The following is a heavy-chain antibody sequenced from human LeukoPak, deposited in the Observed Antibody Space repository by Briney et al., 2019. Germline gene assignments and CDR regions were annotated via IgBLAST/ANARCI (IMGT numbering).Heavy chain of an antibody. Sequence: ASVKVSCKASGGTFTSYAIHWVRQAPGQRLEWMGWISAGNGNTKYSQNFQGRVTFISNTSATTAFMELSSLRSEDAAVYYCARDSGSGNNDYWGQGTLVTVSS. J-gene: IGHJ4*02. CDR2: ISAGNGNT. V-gene: IGHV1-3*01. D-gene: IGHD1-26*01. CDR1: GGTFTSYA. CDR3: ARDSGSGNNDY.